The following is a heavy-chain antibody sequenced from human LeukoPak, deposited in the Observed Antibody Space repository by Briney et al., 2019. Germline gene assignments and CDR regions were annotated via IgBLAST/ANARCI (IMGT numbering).Heavy chain of an antibody. CDR1: GFTFGSCG. J-gene: IGHJ4*02. Sequence: GRSLRLSCAASGFTFGSCGVHWVRQAPGKRLEWVAVISYDGSNKYYADSVKGRFTISRDNSKNTLYLQMNSLRAEDTAVYYCAKEATCYYDSSGYYYIDYFDYWGQGTLVTVSS. D-gene: IGHD3-22*01. CDR2: ISYDGSNK. V-gene: IGHV3-30*18. CDR3: AKEATCYYDSSGYYYIDYFDY.